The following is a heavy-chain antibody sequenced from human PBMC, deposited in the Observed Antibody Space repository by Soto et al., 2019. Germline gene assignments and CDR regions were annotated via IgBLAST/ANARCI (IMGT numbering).Heavy chain of an antibody. V-gene: IGHV3-23*01. J-gene: IGHJ4*02. Sequence: PGGSLSLSCAASGFTFSSYAMNWVRQAPGKGLEWVSGISGSGDSTYYADSVKGRFTISRDNSKNTLYLQMNSLRAEDTALYYCATRGPRYYFDYWGQGALVTVSS. CDR3: ATRGPRYYFDY. CDR2: ISGSGDST. CDR1: GFTFSSYA. D-gene: IGHD3-16*01.